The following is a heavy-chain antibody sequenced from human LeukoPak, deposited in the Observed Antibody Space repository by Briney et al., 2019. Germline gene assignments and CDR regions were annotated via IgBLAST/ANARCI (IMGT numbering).Heavy chain of an antibody. D-gene: IGHD6-13*01. CDR3: ARTGAAADDY. CDR1: GFTFSSYA. V-gene: IGHV3-30-3*01. J-gene: IGHJ4*02. Sequence: GGSLRLSCAASGFTFSSYAMHWVRQAPGKGLEWVAVISYDGSNKYYADSVKGRFTISRDNSKNTLYLQMNSLRAEDTAVYYCARTGAAADDYRGQGTLVTVSS. CDR2: ISYDGSNK.